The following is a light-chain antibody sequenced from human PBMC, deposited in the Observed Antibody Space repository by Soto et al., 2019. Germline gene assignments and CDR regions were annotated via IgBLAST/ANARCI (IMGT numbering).Light chain of an antibody. Sequence: QSALTQPASVSGSPGQSITISCTGTSSDVGTYNLVSWYQRHPGKAPKLMIYEVDKRPSGVSNRFSGSKSGNTASLTISGLQAEDEADYYCCSYAGSSTLVFGGGTKLTVL. CDR3: CSYAGSSTLV. CDR1: SSDVGTYNL. J-gene: IGLJ2*01. CDR2: EVD. V-gene: IGLV2-23*02.